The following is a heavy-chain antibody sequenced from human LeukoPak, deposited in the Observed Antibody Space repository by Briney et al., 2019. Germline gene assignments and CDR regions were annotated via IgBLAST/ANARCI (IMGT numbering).Heavy chain of an antibody. V-gene: IGHV4-59*01. CDR3: ARGNDFWSGFPPYYYGTDV. Sequence: SETLSLTCTVSGGSISSYYWSWIRQPPGKGLEWIGYIYYSGSTNYNPSLKSRVTISVDTSKNQFSLKLSSVTAADTAVYYCARGNDFWSGFPPYYYGTDVWGQGTTVTVSS. J-gene: IGHJ6*02. CDR1: GGSISSYY. D-gene: IGHD3-3*01. CDR2: IYYSGST.